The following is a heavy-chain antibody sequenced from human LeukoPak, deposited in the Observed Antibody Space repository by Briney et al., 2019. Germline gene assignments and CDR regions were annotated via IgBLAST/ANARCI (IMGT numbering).Heavy chain of an antibody. Sequence: GGSLRLSCAASGFTFSSYEMNWVRQAPGKGLEWVSYISSSGSTIYYADSVKGRFTISRDNAKNSLYLQMNSLRAEDTAVYYCARDAAVQQLGYYYYYMDVWGKGTTVTVSS. CDR1: GFTFSSYE. CDR2: ISSSGSTI. CDR3: ARDAAVQQLGYYYYYMDV. V-gene: IGHV3-48*03. J-gene: IGHJ6*03. D-gene: IGHD6-13*01.